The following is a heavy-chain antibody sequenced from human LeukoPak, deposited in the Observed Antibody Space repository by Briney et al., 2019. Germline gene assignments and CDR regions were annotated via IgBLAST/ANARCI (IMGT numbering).Heavy chain of an antibody. Sequence: PGGSLRLSCAASGFTFNSYAMSWVRQAPGKGLEWVSYISNSGGTIYYADSVKGRFTISRDNAKNSPYLQMNSLRAEDTAVYYCARAVGATNNFDYWGQGTLVTVSS. J-gene: IGHJ4*02. CDR3: ARAVGATNNFDY. CDR2: ISNSGGTI. D-gene: IGHD1-26*01. V-gene: IGHV3-48*04. CDR1: GFTFNSYA.